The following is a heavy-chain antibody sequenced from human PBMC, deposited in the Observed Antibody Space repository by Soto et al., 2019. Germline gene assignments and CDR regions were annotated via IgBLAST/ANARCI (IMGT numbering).Heavy chain of an antibody. J-gene: IGHJ4*02. CDR2: ISSSSSYI. CDR1: GFAFSSYS. D-gene: IGHD6-19*01. CDR3: ARFIAVAGAFDY. Sequence: PGGSLRLSCAASGFAFSSYSMNWVRQAPGKGLEWVSSISSSSSYIYYADSVKGRFTISRDNAENSLYLQMNSLRAEDTAVYYCARFIAVAGAFDYWGQGALVTVSS. V-gene: IGHV3-21*01.